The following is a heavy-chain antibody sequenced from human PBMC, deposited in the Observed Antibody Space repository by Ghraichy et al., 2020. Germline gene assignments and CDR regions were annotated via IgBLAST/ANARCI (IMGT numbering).Heavy chain of an antibody. Sequence: SVKVSCKASGGTFSSYAINWVRQAPGQGLEWMGGIIPMFGTPNYAQKFQGRVTITADESTSTAYMELSSLRSEDTAVYYCARDLGYSYGYFYFYWGQGTLVTVSS. CDR3: ARDLGYSYGYFYFY. D-gene: IGHD5-18*01. CDR2: IIPMFGTP. J-gene: IGHJ4*02. CDR1: GGTFSSYA. V-gene: IGHV1-69*13.